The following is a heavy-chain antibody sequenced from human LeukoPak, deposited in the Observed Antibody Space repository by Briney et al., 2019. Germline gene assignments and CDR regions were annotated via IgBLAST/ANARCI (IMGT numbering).Heavy chain of an antibody. V-gene: IGHV3-74*01. CDR3: ARDLSFSPDY. J-gene: IGHJ4*02. Sequence: GGSLRLSCAASGFTFSTYAMSWVRQAPGKGLVCVSHVSPDGSLTNYADSVEGRFIISRDNAKNTLFLQMNSLRAEDTAVYYCARDLSFSPDYWGQGTLVTVSS. CDR2: VSPDGSLT. CDR1: GFTFSTYA.